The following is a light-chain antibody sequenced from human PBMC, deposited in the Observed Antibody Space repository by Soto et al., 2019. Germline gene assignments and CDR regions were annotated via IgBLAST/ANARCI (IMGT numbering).Light chain of an antibody. Sequence: QSALTQPASVSGSPGPSITISCTGTSSDGGGYNYVSWYQQHPGKAPKLMIYEVSNRPAGVSNRFSGSKSGNTASLTISGLQAEDEADYYCSSYTSSSTYVFGTGTKLTVL. CDR3: SSYTSSSTYV. J-gene: IGLJ1*01. CDR1: SSDGGGYNY. CDR2: EVS. V-gene: IGLV2-14*01.